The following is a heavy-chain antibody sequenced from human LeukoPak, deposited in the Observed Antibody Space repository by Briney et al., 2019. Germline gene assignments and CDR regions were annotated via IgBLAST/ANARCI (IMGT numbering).Heavy chain of an antibody. CDR2: ISTSSSTI. V-gene: IGHV3-48*04. CDR3: ARDFFTETYAFDI. J-gene: IGHJ3*02. CDR1: AFTFSSYS. D-gene: IGHD3-3*01. Sequence: GGSLRLSCAASAFTFSSYSMNWVRQAPGKGLEWVSYISTSSSTIYYADSVKGRFTISRDNAKNSLYLQMNSLRAEDTALYYCARDFFTETYAFDIWGQGTMVTVSS.